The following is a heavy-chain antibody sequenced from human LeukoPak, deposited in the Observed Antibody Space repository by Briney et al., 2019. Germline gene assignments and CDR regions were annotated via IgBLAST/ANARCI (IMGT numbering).Heavy chain of an antibody. V-gene: IGHV1-2*02. Sequence: ASVKVSCKASGYTFTGYYMHWVRQAPGQGLEWMGWINPNSGDTKYGKKFQGRVTMTRDTSISTAYMELSRLRSDDTAVYYCARLSASAAAGYILDYWGQGTLVTVSS. CDR1: GYTFTGYY. CDR2: INPNSGDT. J-gene: IGHJ4*02. D-gene: IGHD6-13*01. CDR3: ARLSASAAAGYILDY.